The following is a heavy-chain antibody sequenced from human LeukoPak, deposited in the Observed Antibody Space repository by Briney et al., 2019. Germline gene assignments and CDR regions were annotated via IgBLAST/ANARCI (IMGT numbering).Heavy chain of an antibody. D-gene: IGHD3-22*01. V-gene: IGHV4-39*01. CDR1: GGSISSSSYY. J-gene: IGHJ2*01. CDR3: ARQSITMIVVVAYFDL. CDR2: IYYSGST. Sequence: PSETLSLTCTVSGGSISSSSYYWGWIRQPPGKGLEWIGGIYYSGSTYYNPSLKSRVTISVDASKNQFSLKLSSVTAADTAVYYCARQSITMIVVVAYFDLWGRGTLVTVSS.